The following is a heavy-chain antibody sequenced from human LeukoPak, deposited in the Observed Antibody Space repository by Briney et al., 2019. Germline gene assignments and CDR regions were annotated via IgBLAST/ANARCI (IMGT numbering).Heavy chain of an antibody. V-gene: IGHV3-30*02. CDR3: AKDHGGTRNAVYDYVWGSHRLGSEYFDY. J-gene: IGHJ4*02. CDR1: GFTFSSYG. D-gene: IGHD3-16*02. Sequence: PGGSLRLSCAASGFTFSSYGMHWVRQAPGKGLEWVAFIRYDGSNKYYADSVKGRFTISRDNSKNTLYLQMNSLRAEDTAVYYCAKDHGGTRNAVYDYVWGSHRLGSEYFDYWGQGTLVTVSS. CDR2: IRYDGSNK.